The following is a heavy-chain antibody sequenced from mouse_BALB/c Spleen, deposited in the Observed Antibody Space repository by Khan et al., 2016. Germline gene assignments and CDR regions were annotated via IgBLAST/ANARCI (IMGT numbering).Heavy chain of an antibody. CDR3: ASSTQSFYAMDY. CDR2: IDPFNGGT. CDR1: GYSFTSSY. D-gene: IGHD1-1*01. V-gene: IGHV1S135*01. Sequence: VQLQQSGPELMKPGASFPLSCPSSGYSFTSSYMHWVKHIHGKSLEWIGYIDPFNGGTSYNQKFKGKATLTVDKSSSTAYMHLSSLTSEDSAVYYCASSTQSFYAMDYWGQGTSVTVSS. J-gene: IGHJ4*01.